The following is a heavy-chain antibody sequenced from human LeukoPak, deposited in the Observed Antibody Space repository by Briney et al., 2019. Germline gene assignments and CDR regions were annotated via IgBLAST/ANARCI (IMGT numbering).Heavy chain of an antibody. Sequence: SVKVSCKASGGTSSSYAISWVRQAPGQGLEWMGGIIPIFGTANYAQKFQGRVTITTDESTSTAYMELSSLRSEDTAVYYCARDEDDYGGNSSDPWGQGTLVTVSS. J-gene: IGHJ5*02. CDR2: IIPIFGTA. V-gene: IGHV1-69*05. CDR3: ARDEDDYGGNSSDP. D-gene: IGHD4-23*01. CDR1: GGTSSSYA.